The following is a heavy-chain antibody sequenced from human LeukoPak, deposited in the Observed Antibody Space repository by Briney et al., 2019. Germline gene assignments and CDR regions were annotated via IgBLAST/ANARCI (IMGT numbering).Heavy chain of an antibody. V-gene: IGHV1-46*01. J-gene: IGHJ3*02. CDR3: ARLRISRGAFDI. CDR2: INPSGGGT. Sequence: ASVKVSCKASGYTFTSYYMHWVRQAPGQGLEWMGIINPSGGGTSYAQKFQGRVTMTRDMSTSTVYMELSSLRSEDTAVYYCARLRISRGAFDIWGQGTMVTVSS. D-gene: IGHD2/OR15-2a*01. CDR1: GYTFTSYY.